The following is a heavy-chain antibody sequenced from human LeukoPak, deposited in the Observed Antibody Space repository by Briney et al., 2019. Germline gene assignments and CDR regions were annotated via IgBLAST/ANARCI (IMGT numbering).Heavy chain of an antibody. J-gene: IGHJ6*03. CDR2: ISWNSGSI. Sequence: GGSLRLSCAASGFTFDDYAMHWVRQAPGKGLEWVSGISWNSGSIGYADSVKGRFTISRDNAKNSLYLQMNSLRAEDTALYYCAKGYYYYYYMDVWGKGTTVTISS. CDR1: GFTFDDYA. V-gene: IGHV3-9*01. CDR3: AKGYYYYYYMDV.